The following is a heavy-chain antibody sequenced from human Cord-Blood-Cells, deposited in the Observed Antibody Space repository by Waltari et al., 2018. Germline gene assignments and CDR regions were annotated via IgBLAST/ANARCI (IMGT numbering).Heavy chain of an antibody. Sequence: EVQLVESGGGLVQPGGSLRLSCAASGFTFSSYWMSWVRQAPGKGLDWVANIKQDGSEKYYLDSVKGRFTISRDNAKNSLYLQMNSLRAEDTAVYYCARRGGTNWFDPWGQGTLVTVSS. D-gene: IGHD2-15*01. CDR1: GFTFSSYW. CDR2: IKQDGSEK. CDR3: ARRGGTNWFDP. V-gene: IGHV3-7*01. J-gene: IGHJ5*02.